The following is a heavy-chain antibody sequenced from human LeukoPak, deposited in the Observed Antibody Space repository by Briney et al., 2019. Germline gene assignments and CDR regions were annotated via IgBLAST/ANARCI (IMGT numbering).Heavy chain of an antibody. D-gene: IGHD6-19*01. CDR3: TKDLMTGFSSGWYFGY. V-gene: IGHV3-23*01. CDR2: TGGSDDST. CDR1: GLTFNTYA. J-gene: IGHJ4*02. Sequence: PGGSLRLSCAASGLTFNTYAMSWVRQAPGQGLEWVAVTGGSDDSTHYADSVKGRSTISRDNSKNSLYLQMNSLTAEDTAVYYCTKDLMTGFSSGWYFGYWGQGTLVTVSS.